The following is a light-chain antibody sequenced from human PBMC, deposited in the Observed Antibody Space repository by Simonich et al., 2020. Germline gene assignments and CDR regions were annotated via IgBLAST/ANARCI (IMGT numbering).Light chain of an antibody. J-gene: IGKJ1*01. Sequence: EIVMTQSPATLSVSPGERDTLSCRASQSVSSNLAWYQQKPGQAPRLLIYGASTRATCSPARFSGSGSGTEFTLTISSMQSEDFAVYYCQQYNNWPGTFGQGTKVEIK. CDR2: GAS. CDR1: QSVSSN. CDR3: QQYNNWPGT. V-gene: IGKV3-15*01.